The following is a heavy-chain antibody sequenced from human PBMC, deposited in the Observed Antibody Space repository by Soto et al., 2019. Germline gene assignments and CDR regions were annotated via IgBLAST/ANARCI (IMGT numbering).Heavy chain of an antibody. Sequence: ASVKVSCKASGGTFSSYAISWVRQAPGQGLEWMGGIIPIFGTANYAQKFQGRVTITADKSTSTAYMELSSLRSEDTAVYYCARAYSSLGGNPSLFFDYWGQGTLVTVSS. CDR1: GGTFSSYA. CDR3: ARAYSSLGGNPSLFFDY. V-gene: IGHV1-69*06. J-gene: IGHJ4*02. CDR2: IIPIFGTA. D-gene: IGHD2-15*01.